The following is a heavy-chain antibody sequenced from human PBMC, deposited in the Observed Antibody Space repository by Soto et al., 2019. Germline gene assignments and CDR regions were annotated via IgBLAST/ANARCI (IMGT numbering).Heavy chain of an antibody. Sequence: QVQLQESGPGLLRPLQTLSLTCNVSGGSIGSGAYSWTWIRQPPGKGLEWVGYIYNSGTTFYNPSLKRRVTISLHKSENQFSLNLTSVTAADTAIYYCARRTLSLDSWGRGTLVTVSS. V-gene: IGHV4-30-2*01. J-gene: IGHJ4*02. CDR3: ARRTLSLDS. CDR2: IYNSGTT. CDR1: GGSIGSGAYS. D-gene: IGHD1-7*01.